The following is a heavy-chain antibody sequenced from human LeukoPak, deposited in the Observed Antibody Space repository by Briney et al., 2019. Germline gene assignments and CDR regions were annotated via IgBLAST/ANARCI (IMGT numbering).Heavy chain of an antibody. CDR2: ITTNGGRT. V-gene: IGHV3-23*01. Sequence: GGSLRLSCAASGFAFASYGMSWVRQAPGKGLEWVSFITTNGGRTSYADSVEGRFTISRDNPRNTLYMQMNSLRDEDTAVYYCAIMHGYYDGTGYWVQWGQGTLVTVSS. D-gene: IGHD3-22*01. J-gene: IGHJ1*01. CDR3: AIMHGYYDGTGYWVQ. CDR1: GFAFASYG.